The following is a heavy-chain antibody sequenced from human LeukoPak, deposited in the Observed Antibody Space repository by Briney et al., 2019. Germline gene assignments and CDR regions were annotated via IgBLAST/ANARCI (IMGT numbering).Heavy chain of an antibody. CDR2: IWYDGSSK. D-gene: IGHD2-21*02. CDR1: GFTFSSYG. Sequence: GRSLRLSCAASGFTFSSYGMHWVRQAPGKGLEWVAVIWYDGSSKYYADSVKGRFTISRDNSKNTLYLQMNSLRAEDTAVYYCARDQYLAYCGGDCYSGQFDYWGQGILVTVSS. J-gene: IGHJ4*02. V-gene: IGHV3-33*01. CDR3: ARDQYLAYCGGDCYSGQFDY.